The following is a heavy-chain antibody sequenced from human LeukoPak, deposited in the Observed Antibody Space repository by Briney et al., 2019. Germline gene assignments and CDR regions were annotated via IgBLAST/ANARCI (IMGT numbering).Heavy chain of an antibody. Sequence: PSETLSLTCAVSGGSINSGGYSWSWIRQPPGKGLEWIGYIYHSGSTYYNPSLKSRVTISVDRSKNQFSLKLSSVTAADTAVYYCARSTTMVTPNYFDYWGQGTLVTVSS. D-gene: IGHD4-23*01. CDR3: ARSTTMVTPNYFDY. J-gene: IGHJ4*02. CDR2: IYHSGST. CDR1: GGSINSGGYS. V-gene: IGHV4-30-2*01.